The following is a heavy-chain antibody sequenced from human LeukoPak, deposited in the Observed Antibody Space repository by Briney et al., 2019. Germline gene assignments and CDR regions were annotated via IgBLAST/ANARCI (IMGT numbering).Heavy chain of an antibody. Sequence: GGALRLSCAASGFTLTYNGLALVRQAPGKGLEWVSGIDTGDNTYHVDSVRGRFTISRDISKNTVYLQMNGLRVEDTAVYYCAKTRNGEWHSDLDHWGQGTLVTVFS. CDR2: IDTGDNT. J-gene: IGHJ4*02. CDR1: GFTLTYNG. D-gene: IGHD1-1*01. V-gene: IGHV3-23*01. CDR3: AKTRNGEWHSDLDH.